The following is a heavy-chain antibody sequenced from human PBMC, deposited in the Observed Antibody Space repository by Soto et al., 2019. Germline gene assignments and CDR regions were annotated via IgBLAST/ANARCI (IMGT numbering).Heavy chain of an antibody. J-gene: IGHJ4*02. CDR1: GFTFSGHA. Sequence: GSLRLSCAASGFTFSGHAMSWVRQAPGKGLEWVSAINAGGGSTYYTDSVKGRFTISRDNSKNTLYLQMNSLRAEDTAVYYCAKPTYDSRRAAFDYWGQGTLVTVSS. V-gene: IGHV3-23*01. D-gene: IGHD3-22*01. CDR2: INAGGGST. CDR3: AKPTYDSRRAAFDY.